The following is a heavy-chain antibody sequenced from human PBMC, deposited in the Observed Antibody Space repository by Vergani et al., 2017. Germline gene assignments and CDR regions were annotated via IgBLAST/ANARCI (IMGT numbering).Heavy chain of an antibody. Sequence: QVQLVQSGAEVKKPGASVKVSCKASGYTFTSYGISWVRQAPGQGLEWMGWISAYNGNTNYAQKFQGRVTMTEDTSTDTAYMELSSLRSEDTAVYYCATDLTERYSSPGGFDPWGQGTLVTVSS. V-gene: IGHV1-18*04. J-gene: IGHJ5*02. CDR3: ATDLTERYSSPGGFDP. CDR1: GYTFTSYG. D-gene: IGHD6-13*01. CDR2: ISAYNGNT.